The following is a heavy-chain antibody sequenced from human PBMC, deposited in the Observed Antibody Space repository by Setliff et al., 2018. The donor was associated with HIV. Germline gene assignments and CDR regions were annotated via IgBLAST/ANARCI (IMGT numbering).Heavy chain of an antibody. CDR3: ARGMDYYDTSGYYQYYFDY. D-gene: IGHD3-22*01. CDR2: IKPSGGST. V-gene: IGHV1-46*01. J-gene: IGHJ4*02. Sequence: ASVKVSCKASGYTFTSDYIHWVRQAPGQGLEWMGIIKPSGGSTNYARKFQGRVTMTRDTSTSTVYMELSSLRSEDTAVYYCARGMDYYDTSGYYQYYFDYWGQGTLVTVSS. CDR1: GYTFTSDY.